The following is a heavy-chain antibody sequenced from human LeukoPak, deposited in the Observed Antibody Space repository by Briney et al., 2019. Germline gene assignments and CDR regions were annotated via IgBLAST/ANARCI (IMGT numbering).Heavy chain of an antibody. CDR2: ISYDGSNK. D-gene: IGHD1-26*01. V-gene: IGHV3-30*04. CDR1: GFTFSSYA. J-gene: IGHJ4*02. Sequence: GRSLRLSCAASGFTFSSYAMHWVRQAPGKGLEWVAVISYDGSNKYYVDSVKGRFTISRDNSKNTLYLQMNSLRAEDTAVYYCARDGGRDSGSYYEDYWGQGTLVTVSS. CDR3: ARDGGRDSGSYYEDY.